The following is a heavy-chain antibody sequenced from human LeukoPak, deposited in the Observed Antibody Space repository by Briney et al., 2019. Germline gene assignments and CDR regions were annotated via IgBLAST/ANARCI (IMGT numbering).Heavy chain of an antibody. J-gene: IGHJ4*02. D-gene: IGHD2-15*01. Sequence: PGGSLRLSCAASGFTFSSYGMHWVRQAPGKGLEWVAVIWYEGSNKYYADSVKGRFTISSDNSKNTLYLQMNSPRAEDTAVYFCVRDLFRKDGGAASLDYWGQGTLVTVSS. CDR3: VRDLFRKDGGAASLDY. V-gene: IGHV3-33*01. CDR1: GFTFSSYG. CDR2: IWYEGSNK.